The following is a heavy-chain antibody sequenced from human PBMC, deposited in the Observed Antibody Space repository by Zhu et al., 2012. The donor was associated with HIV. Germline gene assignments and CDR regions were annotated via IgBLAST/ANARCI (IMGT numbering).Heavy chain of an antibody. V-gene: IGHV4-38-2*01. D-gene: IGHD4-17*01. CDR1: GYSISSGYY. CDR3: ARSPGNNGDYVGWFDP. CDR2: IYHSGST. Sequence: QVQLQESGPGLVKPSETLSLTCAVSGYSISSGYYWGWIRQPPGKGLEWIGSIYHSGSTYYNPSLKSRVTISVDTSKNQFSLKLSSVTAADTAVYYCARSPGNNGDYVGWFDPWGQGTLVTVPX. J-gene: IGHJ5*02.